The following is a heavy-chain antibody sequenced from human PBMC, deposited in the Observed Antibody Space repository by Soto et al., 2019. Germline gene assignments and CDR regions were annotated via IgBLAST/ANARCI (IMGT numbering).Heavy chain of an antibody. Sequence: SETLSLTCTVSGGSISSYYWSWIRQPPGKGLEWIGYIYYSGSTNYNPSLKSRVTISVDTSKNQFSLKLSSVTAADTAVYYCASWDWVTSFDYWGQGTLVTVSS. J-gene: IGHJ4*02. CDR2: IYYSGST. V-gene: IGHV4-59*01. CDR3: ASWDWVTSFDY. CDR1: GGSISSYY. D-gene: IGHD2-21*02.